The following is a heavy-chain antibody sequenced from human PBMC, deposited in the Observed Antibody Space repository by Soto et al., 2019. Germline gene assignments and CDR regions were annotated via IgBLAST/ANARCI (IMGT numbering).Heavy chain of an antibody. V-gene: IGHV4-4*07. J-gene: IGHJ6*02. Sequence: SETLYLTCSVSGVSITSYYWSWIRQSAGGGLEWMGRINTDGLSTYSPSFKSRLTMSLDTSKNQVSLRLISVTAADTAVYFCARVPVAVAATEDYYGLDVWGQGTTVTVYS. D-gene: IGHD2-15*01. CDR3: ARVPVAVAATEDYYGLDV. CDR1: GVSITSYY. CDR2: INTDGLS.